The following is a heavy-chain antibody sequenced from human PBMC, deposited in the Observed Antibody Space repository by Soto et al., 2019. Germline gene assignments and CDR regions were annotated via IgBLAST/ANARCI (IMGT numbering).Heavy chain of an antibody. CDR3: ARGQGFYYYYGMDV. CDR2: IYYSGST. Sequence: SETLSLTCTVSGGSISSSSYYWGWIRQPPGKGLEWIGSIYYSGSTNYNPSLKSRVTISVDTSKNQFSLKLSSVTAADTAVYYCARGQGFYYYYGMDVWGQGTTVTVSS. V-gene: IGHV4-39*07. J-gene: IGHJ6*02. CDR1: GGSISSSSYY.